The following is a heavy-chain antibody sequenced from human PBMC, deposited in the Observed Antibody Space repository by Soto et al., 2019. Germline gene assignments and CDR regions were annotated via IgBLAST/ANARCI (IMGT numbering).Heavy chain of an antibody. Sequence: GGSLRLSCAASGFTFSSYEMNWVRQAPGKGLEWVSYISSSGSTIYYADSVKGRFTISRDNAKNSLYLQMNSLRAEDTAVYYCAREKTIYYFDYWGQGTLVTVS. J-gene: IGHJ4*02. CDR1: GFTFSSYE. CDR3: AREKTIYYFDY. V-gene: IGHV3-48*03. CDR2: ISSSGSTI.